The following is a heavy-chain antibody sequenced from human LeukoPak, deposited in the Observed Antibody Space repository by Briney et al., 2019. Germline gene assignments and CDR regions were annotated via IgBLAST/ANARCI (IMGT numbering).Heavy chain of an antibody. CDR1: GFTFSSYW. CDR2: INQDGSEK. J-gene: IGHJ6*03. V-gene: IGHV3-7*01. Sequence: GGSLRLSCAASGFTFSSYWMSWVRQAPGKGLEWGANINQDGSEKYYVDSVKGRVTISRDHAKNSLYMQMNSLRDEDTAVYYCASEGTYYDFWSGHDYYYYYYMDVWGKGTTVTVSS. CDR3: ASEGTYYDFWSGHDYYYYYYMDV. D-gene: IGHD3-3*01.